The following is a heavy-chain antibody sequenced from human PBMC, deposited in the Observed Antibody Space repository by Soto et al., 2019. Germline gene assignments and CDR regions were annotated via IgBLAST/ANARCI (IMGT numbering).Heavy chain of an antibody. Sequence: EVQLVESGGGLVPPGGSLRLYCAGAGFTFSSYWMSWVRQAPGKGLEWVANIKQDGSEKYYVDSVNGRFTISRDNAKNSLYQKTPSLRVGDRGGYYCPRKRRPNGYFDSGGQGTRV. D-gene: IGHD6-25*01. CDR3: PRKRRPNGYFDS. J-gene: IGHJ4*02. V-gene: IGHV3-7*01. CDR1: GFTFSSYW. CDR2: IKQDGSEK.